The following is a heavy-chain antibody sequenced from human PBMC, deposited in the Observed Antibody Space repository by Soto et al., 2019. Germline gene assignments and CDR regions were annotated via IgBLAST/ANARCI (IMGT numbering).Heavy chain of an antibody. V-gene: IGHV4-30-4*01. CDR2: IYHSGRT. Sequence: PSETLSLTCTVSGASISSGDYYWRWIRQPPGGLLGWMGYIYHSGRTYYNPSLKSRATISVDTYKNQFSLTLRSVADADTAVYYCARVPVIATSAYYHNWFDSWGQGTLVTVSS. D-gene: IGHD3-22*01. CDR1: GASISSGDYY. J-gene: IGHJ5*01. CDR3: ARVPVIATSAYYHNWFDS.